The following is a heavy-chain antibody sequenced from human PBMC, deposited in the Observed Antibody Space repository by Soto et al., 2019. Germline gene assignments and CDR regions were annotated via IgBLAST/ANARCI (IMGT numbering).Heavy chain of an antibody. CDR3: DRERSAIRAYNYGPIDY. D-gene: IGHD5-18*01. V-gene: IGHV4-30-4*01. J-gene: IGHJ4*02. CDR2: IDYVGSS. CDR1: GGSISDADYY. Sequence: QVQLQESGPGLVKPSETLSLTCTVSGGSISDADYYWSWVRQPPGKGLEWIGYIDYVGSSSYNPSLKSRVTISKDTSKNQFSLKLTSLTAADTAVYYCDRERSAIRAYNYGPIDYWGQGTLVTVSS.